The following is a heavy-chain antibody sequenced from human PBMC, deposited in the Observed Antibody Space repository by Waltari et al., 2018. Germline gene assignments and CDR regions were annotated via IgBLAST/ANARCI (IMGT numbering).Heavy chain of an antibody. CDR1: GYTFTDNG. CDR2: VSANSGKT. D-gene: IGHD3-10*01. Sequence: QVRLVQAGVEVKKPGASVMVSCKTSGYTFTDNGITWVRQALGQGLEWMGWVSANSGKTKYAQRFQGRVTMTTEKSTSTSYMELRSLRSDDTAMYYCARSSNYSLRYWGQGSLVTVSS. J-gene: IGHJ4*01. CDR3: ARSSNYSLRY. V-gene: IGHV1-18*01.